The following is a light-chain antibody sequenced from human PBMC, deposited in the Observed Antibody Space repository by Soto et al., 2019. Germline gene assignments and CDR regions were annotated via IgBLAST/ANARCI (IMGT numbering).Light chain of an antibody. J-gene: IGLJ2*01. CDR2: EVN. CDR3: SSYTSSSTPAVV. Sequence: QSVLTQPASVSGSPGQSITISCTGTSSDVGGYNYVSWYQQHPGKAPKLMIYEVNNRPSGVTNRFSGSKSGNTASLTISGLQAEDEADYYCSSYTSSSTPAVVFGGGTKVTVL. CDR1: SSDVGGYNY. V-gene: IGLV2-14*01.